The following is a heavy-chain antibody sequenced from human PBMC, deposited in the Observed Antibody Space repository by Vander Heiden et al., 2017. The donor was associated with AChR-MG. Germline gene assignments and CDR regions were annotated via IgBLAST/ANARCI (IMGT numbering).Heavy chain of an antibody. Sequence: ETLSLTCTVSGSSITSYYWSWIRQSPGKGLEWIGYPYYSGRTDYNPSLKDRINMSVDTSKKQFSLKLNSLSAADTALYYCARVKNFYGSGSYSFDYWGQGALVTVSS. V-gene: IGHV4-59*01. J-gene: IGHJ4*02. D-gene: IGHD3-10*01. CDR3: ARVKNFYGSGSYSFDY. CDR1: GSSITSYY. CDR2: PYYSGRT.